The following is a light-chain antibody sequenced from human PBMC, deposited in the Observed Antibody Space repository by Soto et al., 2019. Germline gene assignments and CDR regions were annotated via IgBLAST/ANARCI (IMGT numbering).Light chain of an antibody. CDR2: DVS. V-gene: IGLV2-11*01. CDR3: CSYAGSYTLV. CDR1: SRDVGGYNY. Sequence: QSVLTQPRSVSGSPGQSVTISCTGTSRDVGGYNYVSWYQQHPGKAPKLMIYDVSKRPSGVPDRFSGSKSGNTASLTISGLQAEDEADYYCCSYAGSYTLVLGGGTKLTVL. J-gene: IGLJ2*01.